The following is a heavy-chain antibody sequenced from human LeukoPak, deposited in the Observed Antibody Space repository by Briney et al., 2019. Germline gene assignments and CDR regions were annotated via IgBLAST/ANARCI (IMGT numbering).Heavy chain of an antibody. D-gene: IGHD5-18*01. J-gene: IGHJ4*02. CDR3: ARDHGDTAMVPGY. Sequence: GGSLRLSCAASGFTFSSYAMHSVRQAPGKGLEWVAVISYDGSNKYYADSVKGRFTISRDNSKNTLYLQMNSLRAEDTAVYYCARDHGDTAMVPGYWGQGTLVTVSS. V-gene: IGHV3-30-3*01. CDR1: GFTFSSYA. CDR2: ISYDGSNK.